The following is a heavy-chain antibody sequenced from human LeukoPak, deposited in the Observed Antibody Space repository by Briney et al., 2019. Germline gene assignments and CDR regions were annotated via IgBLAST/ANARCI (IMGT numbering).Heavy chain of an antibody. D-gene: IGHD6-13*01. CDR3: ARGSSSWYVFDVGRGYYFDY. CDR1: GDSISSSSYY. Sequence: PSETLSLTCTVSGDSISSSSYYWGWIRQPPGKGLEWIGSIYYSGSTYYNPSLKSRVTISVDTSKNQFSLKLSSVTAADTAVYYCARGSSSWYVFDVGRGYYFDYWGQGTLVTVSS. J-gene: IGHJ4*02. V-gene: IGHV4-39*01. CDR2: IYYSGST.